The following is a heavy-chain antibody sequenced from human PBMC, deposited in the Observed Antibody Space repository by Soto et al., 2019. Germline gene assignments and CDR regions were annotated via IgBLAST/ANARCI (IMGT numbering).Heavy chain of an antibody. J-gene: IGHJ3*02. CDR3: APLNIAAAATGAFDI. Sequence: QITLKESGPPLVKPTQTLTLTCTFSGFSLSTSGVGVGWIRQPPGKALEWLALIYWDDDKRYSPSLKSRLTIPKDTSKNQVVLTMTNMDPVDTATYYCAPLNIAAAATGAFDIWGQGTMVTVSS. V-gene: IGHV2-5*02. D-gene: IGHD6-13*01. CDR2: IYWDDDK. CDR1: GFSLSTSGVG.